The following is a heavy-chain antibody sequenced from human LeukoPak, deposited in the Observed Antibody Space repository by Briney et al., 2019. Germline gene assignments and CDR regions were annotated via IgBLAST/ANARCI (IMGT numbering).Heavy chain of an antibody. CDR1: GFTFSTYA. D-gene: IGHD4-23*01. Sequence: GGSLRLSCAVSGFTFSTYAMSWVRQAPGKGLEWVSVISGSGASTYYADSVKGRFTISRDNSKNTLYLQMNSLRVEDTAVYYCAGDRGYGGNYDFDYWGQGTLVTVSS. V-gene: IGHV3-23*01. CDR2: ISGSGAST. CDR3: AGDRGYGGNYDFDY. J-gene: IGHJ4*02.